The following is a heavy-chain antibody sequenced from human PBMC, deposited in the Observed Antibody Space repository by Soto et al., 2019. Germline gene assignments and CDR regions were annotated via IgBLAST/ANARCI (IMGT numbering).Heavy chain of an antibody. CDR1: GGSISSYY. V-gene: IGHV4-4*07. CDR3: VRDYDFWSGSFGMDV. D-gene: IGHD3-3*01. Sequence: SETLSLTCSVSGGSISSYYWSWIRQPAGKGLEWIGRIYTGGSTNYNPSLKSRVTMSVDTSKNQFSLKLNSVTAADTVVYYCVRDYDFWSGSFGMDVWGQGTTVTV. CDR2: IYTGGST. J-gene: IGHJ6*02.